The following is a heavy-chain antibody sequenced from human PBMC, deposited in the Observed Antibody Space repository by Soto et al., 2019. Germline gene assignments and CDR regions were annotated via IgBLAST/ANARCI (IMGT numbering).Heavy chain of an antibody. V-gene: IGHV3-33*01. J-gene: IGHJ4*02. CDR3: ARDSGILAGFDY. D-gene: IGHD3-9*01. Sequence: QVQLVESGGGVVQPGRSLRLSCAASGFTFSSYGMHWVRQAPGKGLEWVAGIWYDGSKKYYADSVKGRFTISRDNSKNKLYLQMNNLRAEDRAVYCCARDSGILAGFDYWGQGNLVTGSS. CDR2: IWYDGSKK. CDR1: GFTFSSYG.